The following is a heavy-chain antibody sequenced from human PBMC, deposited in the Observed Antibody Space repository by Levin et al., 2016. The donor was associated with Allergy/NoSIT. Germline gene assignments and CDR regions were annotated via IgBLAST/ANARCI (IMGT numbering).Heavy chain of an antibody. CDR3: ASGDYRGGAFDV. V-gene: IGHV3-23*01. Sequence: GESLKISCAASGFTFSSFVMSWIRQAPGKGLEWVSEIGVNGYTSYYADSVKGRFSISRDNSKNTLYLHMNSLRAEDTAVYYCASGDYRGGAFDVWGQGTLVTVSS. CDR1: GFTFSSFV. CDR2: IGVNGYTS. D-gene: IGHD4-17*01. J-gene: IGHJ3*01.